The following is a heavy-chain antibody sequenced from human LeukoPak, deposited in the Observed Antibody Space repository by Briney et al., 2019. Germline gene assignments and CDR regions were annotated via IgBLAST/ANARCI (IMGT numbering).Heavy chain of an antibody. CDR3: VKYGPQDSGSSHFDY. CDR2: ISSSSSTI. D-gene: IGHD1-26*01. V-gene: IGHV3-48*01. Sequence: GGSLRLSCAASGFSFSTSYMNWVRQAPGKRLEWVSYISSSSSTIYYADSVKGRFTTSRDNSKNTLFLQMNSLRAEDTAIYYCVKYGPQDSGSSHFDYWGQGALVTVSS. J-gene: IGHJ4*02. CDR1: GFSFSTSY.